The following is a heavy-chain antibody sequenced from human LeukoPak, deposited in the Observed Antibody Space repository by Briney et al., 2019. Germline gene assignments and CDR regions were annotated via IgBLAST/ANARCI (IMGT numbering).Heavy chain of an antibody. Sequence: GGSLRLSCVASGFTFSSYSMNWVRQAPGKGLEWVSYISSSSSTIYYADSVKGRFTISRDNAKDSLYLQMNSLRAEDTAVYYCTRVSVGTWGQGTLVTVSS. CDR2: ISSSSSTI. CDR3: TRVSVGT. J-gene: IGHJ5*02. CDR1: GFTFSSYS. V-gene: IGHV3-48*01.